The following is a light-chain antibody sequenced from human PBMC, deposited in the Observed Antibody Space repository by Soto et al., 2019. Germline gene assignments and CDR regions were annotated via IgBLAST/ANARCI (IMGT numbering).Light chain of an antibody. CDR3: QRCGSSST. Sequence: EIVMTQSPDTLYVSPGEIATLSCRASQSVSSNLAWYQQIPGQAPRLLIYGASMRATGIPDRFSGSGSGTDFTLTISRLEPEDFAVYYCQRCGSSSTFGQGSRLEIK. J-gene: IGKJ5*01. V-gene: IGKV3-20*01. CDR2: GAS. CDR1: QSVSSN.